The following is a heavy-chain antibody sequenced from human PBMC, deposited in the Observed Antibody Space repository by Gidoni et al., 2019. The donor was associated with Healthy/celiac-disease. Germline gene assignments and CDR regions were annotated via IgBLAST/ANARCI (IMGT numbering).Heavy chain of an antibody. CDR3: TRHSWSGYCSGGSCYSLEYFQH. D-gene: IGHD2-15*01. Sequence: EVQLVESGGGLFQPGGSLKLSCAASGFPFSGSAMPWVRQRSGKGLEGVGRIRSKANSYATAYAASVKGRFTISRDDSKNTAYLQMNSLKTEDTAVYYCTRHSWSGYCSGGSCYSLEYFQHWGQGTLVTVSS. V-gene: IGHV3-73*01. CDR2: IRSKANSYAT. J-gene: IGHJ1*01. CDR1: GFPFSGSA.